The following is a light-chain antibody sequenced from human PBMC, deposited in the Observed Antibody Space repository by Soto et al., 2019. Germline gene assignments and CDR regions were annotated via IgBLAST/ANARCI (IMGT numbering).Light chain of an antibody. CDR2: AAY. Sequence: DIQMTQSPSSLSASVGDRLTITCRASQGIANYLAWYQQKPGKVPKLLIYAAYTLQSGVPSRFSGSGSGTDFTLTITSLQHEDVETYYCQNYNSAPFTFGPGTKVDIK. CDR3: QNYNSAPFT. CDR1: QGIANY. J-gene: IGKJ3*01. V-gene: IGKV1-27*01.